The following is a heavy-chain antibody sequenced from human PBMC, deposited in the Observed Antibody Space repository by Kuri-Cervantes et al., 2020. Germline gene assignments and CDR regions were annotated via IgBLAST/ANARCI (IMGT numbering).Heavy chain of an antibody. D-gene: IGHD6-13*01. V-gene: IGHV3-7*01. CDR3: AKDHGYSSSYYYYYGMDV. J-gene: IGHJ6*02. CDR2: IKQDGSEK. Sequence: GESLKISCVTSGFTFSDYWMTWVRQAPGKGLEWVANIKQDGSEKYYVDSVKGRFIISRDNAENTLYLQMNSLRAEDTAVYYCAKDHGYSSSYYYYYGMDVWGQGTTVTVSS. CDR1: GFTFSDYW.